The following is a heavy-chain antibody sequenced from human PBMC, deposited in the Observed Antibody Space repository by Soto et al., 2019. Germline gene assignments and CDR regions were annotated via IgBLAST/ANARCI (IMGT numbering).Heavy chain of an antibody. V-gene: IGHV3-15*01. D-gene: IGHD2-15*01. J-gene: IGHJ4*02. CDR2: IKGKTDGGTT. Sequence: GGSLRLSCAASGFTFSNAWMSWFRQAPGKGLEWVGRIKGKTDGGTTDYAAPVKGRFTISRDDSKNTLYLQMNSLKTEDTAVYYCTTDFVIVATRLGYCSGGSCPPWAYFDYWGQGTLVTVS. CDR1: GFTFSNAW. CDR3: TTDFVIVATRLGYCSGGSCPPWAYFDY.